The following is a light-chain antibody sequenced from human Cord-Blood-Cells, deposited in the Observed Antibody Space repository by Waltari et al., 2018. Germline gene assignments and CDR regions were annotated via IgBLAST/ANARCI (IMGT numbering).Light chain of an antibody. CDR2: GAS. V-gene: IGKV3-15*01. J-gene: IGKJ1*01. CDR1: QSVSSN. CDR3: QQYNNWPPRT. Sequence: EIVMTQSPATLSVSPGERATLSCRAGQSVSSNLAWYQQKPGQAPRLLIYGASTRATVIPARFSGSGSGTEFTLTISSLQSEDFAVYYCQQYNNWPPRTFGQGTKVEIK.